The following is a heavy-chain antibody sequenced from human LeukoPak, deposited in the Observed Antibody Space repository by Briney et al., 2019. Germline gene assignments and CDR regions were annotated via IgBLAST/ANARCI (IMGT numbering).Heavy chain of an antibody. Sequence: GGSLRLSCAASGFSFSAYWMTWVRQAPGTGLEWVANINPAGSETYYVDPVKGRFSISRDNAKNLVYLQMNSLRAEDTAVYHCARFGYVAAVGVWGQGTPVTVSS. V-gene: IGHV3-7*01. D-gene: IGHD2-15*01. CDR2: INPAGSET. J-gene: IGHJ4*02. CDR1: GFSFSAYW. CDR3: ARFGYVAAVGV.